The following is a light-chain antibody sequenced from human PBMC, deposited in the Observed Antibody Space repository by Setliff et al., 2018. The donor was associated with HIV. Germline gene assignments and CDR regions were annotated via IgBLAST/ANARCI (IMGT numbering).Light chain of an antibody. CDR1: SSNIGSNS. Sequence: QSVLTQPPSASGTPGQRVTISCSGSSSNIGSNSVNWYQQLPGTAPKLLIYSNNHRPSGVPDRFSGSKSGTSASLAINGLQSEDEADYCCAAWDDSLNGHVFGTGTKVTVL. V-gene: IGLV1-44*01. J-gene: IGLJ1*01. CDR3: AAWDDSLNGHV. CDR2: SNN.